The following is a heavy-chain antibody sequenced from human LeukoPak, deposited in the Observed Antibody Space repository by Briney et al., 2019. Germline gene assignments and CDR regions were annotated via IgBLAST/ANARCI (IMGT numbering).Heavy chain of an antibody. D-gene: IGHD1-14*01. CDR2: ISPSDGTT. CDR3: AWVDEPFGWFDP. Sequence: ASVKVSCKASRYTFTTYYIHWVRQAPGQGLEWMGIISPSDGTTSYAPKFQGRVTLTRGTSTSTVYMELSSLRSEDTAVYYCAWVDEPFGWFDPWGQGTLVTVSS. CDR1: RYTFTTYY. J-gene: IGHJ5*02. V-gene: IGHV1-46*03.